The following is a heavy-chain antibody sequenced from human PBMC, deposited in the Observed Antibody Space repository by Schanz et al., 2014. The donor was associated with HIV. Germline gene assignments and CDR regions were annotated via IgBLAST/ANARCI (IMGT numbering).Heavy chain of an antibody. CDR2: ISAYNGNT. V-gene: IGHV1-18*01. J-gene: IGHJ4*02. Sequence: QVQLVQSGAEVKKPGASVKVSCKASGGTFSSYAISWVRQAPGQGLEWMGWISAYNGNTNYAQKLQGRLTMTTDTSTSKAYMELRRLRSEDTGVYYCARGARDCSNGVCGGYYFDHWGQGSLVTVSS. CDR3: ARGARDCSNGVCGGYYFDH. CDR1: GGTFSSYA. D-gene: IGHD2-8*01.